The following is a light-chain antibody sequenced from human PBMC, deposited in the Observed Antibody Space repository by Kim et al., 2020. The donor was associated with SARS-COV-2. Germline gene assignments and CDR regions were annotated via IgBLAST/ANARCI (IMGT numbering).Light chain of an antibody. J-gene: IGLJ2*01. CDR1: SLRSYY. V-gene: IGLV3-19*01. CDR3: NSRDSNDNVV. CDR2: GKN. Sequence: SSELTQDPAVSVALGQTVRITCQGDSLRSYYATWYQQKPGQAPRLVIYGKNNRPSGTPDRFSGSSSGNTASLTITGTQAGDEADYYCNSRDSNDNVVFGGGTQLTVL.